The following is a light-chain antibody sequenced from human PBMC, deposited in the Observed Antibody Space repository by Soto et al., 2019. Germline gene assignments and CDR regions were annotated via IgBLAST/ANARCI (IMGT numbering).Light chain of an antibody. CDR1: QSIANY. V-gene: IGKV1-39*01. J-gene: IGKJ4*01. Sequence: DIQMTQSPSSLSASVGDRVTITCRASQSIANYLNWYQQKPGTAPKLLIFAASSLQSGVPSRLSGSGSGTDFTLTIRSLQHEDFETYYCQQSFSTPLTFGGGTKV. CDR3: QQSFSTPLT. CDR2: AAS.